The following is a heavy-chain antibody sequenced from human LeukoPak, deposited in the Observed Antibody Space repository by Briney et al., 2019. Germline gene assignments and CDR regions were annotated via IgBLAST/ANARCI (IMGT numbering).Heavy chain of an antibody. CDR2: ISAYNGNT. CDR1: GYTFTSYG. V-gene: IGHV1-18*01. J-gene: IGHJ4*02. CDR3: ARDLAWYDILTGYFIYFEY. D-gene: IGHD3-9*01. Sequence: GASVKVSCKASGYTFTSYGISWVRQAPGQGLEWMGWISAYNGNTNYAQKLQGRVTMTADTSTSTAYMELRSLRSDDTAVYYCARDLAWYDILTGYFIYFEYWGQGTLVTVSS.